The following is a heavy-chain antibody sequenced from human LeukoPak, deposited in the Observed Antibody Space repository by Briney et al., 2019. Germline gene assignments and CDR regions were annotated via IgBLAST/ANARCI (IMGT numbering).Heavy chain of an antibody. D-gene: IGHD4-23*01. CDR2: IYYSGST. CDR3: ARNSATTVVTLYDAFDI. V-gene: IGHV4-31*03. J-gene: IGHJ3*02. CDR1: GGSISSGGYY. Sequence: SETLSLTCTVSGGSISSGGYYWSWIRQHPGTGLEWIGYIYYSGSTYYNPSLKSRVTISVDTSKNQFSLKLSSVTAADTAVYYCARNSATTVVTLYDAFDIWGQGTMVTVSS.